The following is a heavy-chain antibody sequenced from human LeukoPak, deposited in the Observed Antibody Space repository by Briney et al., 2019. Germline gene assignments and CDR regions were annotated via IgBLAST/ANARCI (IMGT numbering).Heavy chain of an antibody. CDR2: IYYSGST. D-gene: IGHD3-9*01. J-gene: IGHJ2*01. CDR3: ARDQPYYDILTGYYPDWYFDL. CDR1: GGSISSYY. V-gene: IGHV4-59*01. Sequence: SETLSLTCTVSGGSISSYYWSWIRQPPGKGLDWIGYIYYSGSTNYNHSLKSRVTISVDTSKNQFSLKLSSVTAADTAVYYCARDQPYYDILTGYYPDWYFDLWGRGTLVTVSS.